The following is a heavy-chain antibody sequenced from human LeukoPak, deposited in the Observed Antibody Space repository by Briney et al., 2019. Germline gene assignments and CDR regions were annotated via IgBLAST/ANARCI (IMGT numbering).Heavy chain of an antibody. CDR2: IRSKAYGGTT. Sequence: GGSLRLSCTASGFTFGDYAMSWFRQAPGKGLEWVGFIRSKAYGGTTEYAASVKGRFTISRDDSKSIAYLQMNSLKTEDTAVYYCTGHLRYFDWLLSDYWGQGTLVTVSS. D-gene: IGHD3-9*01. CDR1: GFTFGDYA. J-gene: IGHJ4*02. V-gene: IGHV3-49*03. CDR3: TGHLRYFDWLLSDY.